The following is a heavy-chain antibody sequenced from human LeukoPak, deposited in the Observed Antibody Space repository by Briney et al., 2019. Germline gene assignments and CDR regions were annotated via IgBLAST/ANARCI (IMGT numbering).Heavy chain of an antibody. CDR2: IIDSGGT. D-gene: IGHD1-1*01. V-gene: IGHV3-23*01. CDR3: AKGISVDGYNFERGADY. J-gene: IGHJ4*02. CDR1: GFTLSSFR. Sequence: GGSLRLSCAASGFTLSSFRMSWVRQAPGKGLEWVSRIIDSGGTNYADSVKGRFTISRDNSKNTLYLQMNSLRAEDTAVYYCAKGISVDGYNFERGADYWGQGTLVTVSS.